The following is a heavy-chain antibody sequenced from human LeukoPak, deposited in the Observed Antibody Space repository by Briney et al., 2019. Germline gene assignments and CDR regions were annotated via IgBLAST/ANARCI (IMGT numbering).Heavy chain of an antibody. Sequence: GGSLRLSCAASGFTFSTYWMHWVRHAPGKGLVWVSRINSDGSNTNYAGSVKGRFTISRDNAKNTLYLQMNSLRAEDTAVYYCASNATGRFDYWGQGTLVTVSS. CDR2: INSDGSNT. V-gene: IGHV3-74*01. CDR3: ASNATGRFDY. J-gene: IGHJ4*02. CDR1: GFTFSTYW. D-gene: IGHD2-15*01.